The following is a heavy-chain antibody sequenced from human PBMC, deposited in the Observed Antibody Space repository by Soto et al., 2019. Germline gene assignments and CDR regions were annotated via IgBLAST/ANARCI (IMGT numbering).Heavy chain of an antibody. Sequence: EVQLLESGGGLVQPGGSLTLSCAASGFTFSTYAMTWVRQAPGKGLEWVSTISDSDGSTYYADSVKGRFTISRDTSKNTVYPQTNSLRAEATAVSYRAMEVEGGWSAVDSGGQGTLVTGSS. CDR3: AMEVEGGWSAVDS. V-gene: IGHV3-23*01. CDR1: GFTFSTYA. D-gene: IGHD2-15*01. J-gene: IGHJ4*02. CDR2: ISDSDGST.